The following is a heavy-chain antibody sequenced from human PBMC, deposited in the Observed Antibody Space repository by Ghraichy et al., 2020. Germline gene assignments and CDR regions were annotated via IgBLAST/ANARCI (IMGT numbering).Heavy chain of an antibody. D-gene: IGHD6-13*01. V-gene: IGHV4-59*01. J-gene: IGHJ4*02. CDR1: GGSISSYY. CDR2: IYYSGST. CDR3: ASSSLAAAGEFDY. Sequence: SETLCLTCTVSGGSISSYYWSWIRQPPGKGLEWIGYIYYSGSTNYNPSLKSRVTISVDTSKNQFSLKLSSVTAADTAVYYCASSSLAAAGEFDYWGQGTLVTVSS.